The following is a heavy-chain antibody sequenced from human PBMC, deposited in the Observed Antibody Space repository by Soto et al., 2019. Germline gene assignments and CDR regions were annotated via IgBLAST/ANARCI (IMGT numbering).Heavy chain of an antibody. D-gene: IGHD3-22*01. Sequence: AGGSLRLSCAASGFTFSSYAMSWVRQAPGKGLEWVSAISGSGGSTYYADSVKGRFTISRDNSKNTLYLQMNSLRAEDTAVYYCAKDRPYYYDSSGYYGVLAFDIWGQGTMVTVSS. CDR2: ISGSGGST. CDR1: GFTFSSYA. V-gene: IGHV3-23*01. J-gene: IGHJ3*02. CDR3: AKDRPYYYDSSGYYGVLAFDI.